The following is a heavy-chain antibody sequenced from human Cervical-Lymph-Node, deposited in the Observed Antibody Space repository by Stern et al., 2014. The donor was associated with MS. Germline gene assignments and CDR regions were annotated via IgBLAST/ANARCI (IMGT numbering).Heavy chain of an antibody. CDR2: ISAYNGNT. CDR1: GYTFTSYG. CDR3: ASRYYDILTGYSSFDY. D-gene: IGHD3-9*01. Sequence: QVQLLQPGAEVKKPGASVKVSCKASGYTFTSYGISWVRQAPGQGLEWMGWISAYNGNTNYAQKLQGRVTMTTDTSTSTAYMELRSLRSDDTAVYYCASRYYDILTGYSSFDYWGQGTLVTVSS. V-gene: IGHV1-18*01. J-gene: IGHJ4*02.